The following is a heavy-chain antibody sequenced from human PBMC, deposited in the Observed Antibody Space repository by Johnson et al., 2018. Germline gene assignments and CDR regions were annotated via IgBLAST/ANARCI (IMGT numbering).Heavy chain of an antibody. J-gene: IGHJ6*02. V-gene: IGHV3-23*04. CDR1: GFTFSSHE. D-gene: IGHD5-18*01. CDR3: AKVLRMVTSYGDGWDV. Sequence: EVQLVESGGGLVQPGGSLRLSCVASGFTFSSHEMNWVRQAPERGLESISSISKSGDRTYYKDSVKGRFTIPRDNAKNTLYLKMNSLRAEDTAVYYCAKVLRMVTSYGDGWDVWGQGTTVTVSS. CDR2: ISKSGDRT.